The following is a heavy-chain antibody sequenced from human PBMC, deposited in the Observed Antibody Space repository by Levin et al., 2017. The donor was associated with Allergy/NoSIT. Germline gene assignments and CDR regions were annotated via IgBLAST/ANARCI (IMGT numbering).Heavy chain of an antibody. J-gene: IGHJ4*02. CDR2: ISYDGNNK. V-gene: IGHV3-30*18. Sequence: GGSLRLSCAASGFTFRSYAMYWVRQAPGKGLEWVTIISYDGNNKHYAESVKGRFTISRDNSKNTLYLQMNSLRPEDTAVYYCAKDLVGVTAGGDYGDSWGQGTLVTVSS. D-gene: IGHD3-3*01. CDR1: GFTFRSYA. CDR3: AKDLVGVTAGGDYGDS.